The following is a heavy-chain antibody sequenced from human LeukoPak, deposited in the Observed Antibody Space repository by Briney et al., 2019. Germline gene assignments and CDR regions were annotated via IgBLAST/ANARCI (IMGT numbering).Heavy chain of an antibody. CDR2: IKSKTDGGTR. CDR3: FTAGFYYDSGGYYYADS. J-gene: IGHJ5*01. V-gene: IGHV3-15*01. Sequence: GGSLRLSCAASGFTFSDAWMSWVRQAPGKGLEWVGQIKSKTDGGTRDYAAPVKGRVTISRDDSRNTLYLQMTSLTTEDTAVYYCFTAGFYYDSGGYYYADSWGQGTLVTVSS. CDR1: GFTFSDAW. D-gene: IGHD3-22*01.